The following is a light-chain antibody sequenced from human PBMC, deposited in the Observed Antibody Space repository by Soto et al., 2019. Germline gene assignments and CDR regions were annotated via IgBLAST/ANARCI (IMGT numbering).Light chain of an antibody. CDR3: AAWDDSLSGVV. Sequence: QSVLTQPPSASGTPGQRVTISCSGSSSNIGSNYVYWYQQLPGTVPQLLIYRNNERPSGVPDRFSGSKSGTSASLAISGLRSEDEADYYCAAWDDSLSGVVFGGGTNHRP. V-gene: IGLV1-47*01. CDR1: SSNIGSNY. J-gene: IGLJ2*01. CDR2: RNN.